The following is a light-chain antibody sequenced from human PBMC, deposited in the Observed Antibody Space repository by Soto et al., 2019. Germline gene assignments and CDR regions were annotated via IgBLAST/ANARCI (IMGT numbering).Light chain of an antibody. CDR1: SSDVGGYNY. Sequence: QSALTQPASVSGSPGQSITISCTGNSSDVGGYNYVSWYQQHPGKAPKLMIYEVSNRPSGVSNRFSGSKSGNTASLTISGLQAEDEADYYCSSYTSSSTPHGVFGGGTKVTVL. CDR2: EVS. J-gene: IGLJ3*02. V-gene: IGLV2-14*01. CDR3: SSYTSSSTPHGV.